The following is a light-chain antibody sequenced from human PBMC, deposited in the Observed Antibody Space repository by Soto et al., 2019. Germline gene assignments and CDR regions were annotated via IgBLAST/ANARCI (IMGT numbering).Light chain of an antibody. CDR1: QSISSW. CDR2: KAT. J-gene: IGKJ2*01. Sequence: DIQMTQSPSTLSASVGDRVTITCRASQSISSWLAWYQQKPGKAPKLLIYKATSLESGVPSRFSGSGSGPKFTITMISMQTDDFAPYYVQQYNSYSYTSGLRTKLEIK. CDR3: QQYNSYSYT. V-gene: IGKV1-5*03.